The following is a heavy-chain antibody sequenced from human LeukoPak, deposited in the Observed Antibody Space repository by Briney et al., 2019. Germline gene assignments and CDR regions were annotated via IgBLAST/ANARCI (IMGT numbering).Heavy chain of an antibody. D-gene: IGHD3-10*01. J-gene: IGHJ5*02. CDR3: ASTPYYGSGRLYDWFDP. Sequence: SETLSLTCAVYGGSFSGHSWSWIRQAPGKGLEWIGEISHTGSFNYNPSLKSRVTISADTSKNQFSLRLSSVTAADTAVYYCASTPYYGSGRLYDWFDPWGQGTLVTVSS. V-gene: IGHV4-34*01. CDR1: GGSFSGHS. CDR2: ISHTGSF.